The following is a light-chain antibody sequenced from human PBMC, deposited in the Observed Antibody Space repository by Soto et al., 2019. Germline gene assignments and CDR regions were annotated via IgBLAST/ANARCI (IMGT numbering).Light chain of an antibody. J-gene: IGKJ1*01. CDR3: QQYGSSRT. V-gene: IGKV3-20*01. CDR2: DAS. CDR1: QSVSSY. Sequence: EIVLTQSPATLSLSPGERATLSCRASQSVSSYLAWYQQKPGQAPRLLIYDASNRATGIPARFSGSGSGTDFTLTISRLEPEDFAVYYCQQYGSSRTFGQGTKVDNK.